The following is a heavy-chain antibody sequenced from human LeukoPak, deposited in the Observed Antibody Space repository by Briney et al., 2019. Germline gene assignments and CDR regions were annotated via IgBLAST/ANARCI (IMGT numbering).Heavy chain of an antibody. V-gene: IGHV3-30*02. CDR2: IRYDGSNK. CDR3: ARDRIAAAGKKYWFDP. J-gene: IGHJ5*02. Sequence: PGGSLRLSCAASRFTFSSYGMHWVRQAPGKGLEWVAFIRYDGSNKYYADSVKGRFTISRDNSKNTLYLQMNSLRAEDTAVYYCARDRIAAAGKKYWFDPWGQGTLVTVSS. CDR1: RFTFSSYG. D-gene: IGHD6-13*01.